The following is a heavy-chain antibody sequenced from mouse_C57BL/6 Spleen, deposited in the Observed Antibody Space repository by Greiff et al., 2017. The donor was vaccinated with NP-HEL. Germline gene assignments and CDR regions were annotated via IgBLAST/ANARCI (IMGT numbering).Heavy chain of an antibody. V-gene: IGHV1-15*01. J-gene: IGHJ3*01. D-gene: IGHD2-2*01. CDR2: IDPETGGT. Sequence: QVHVKQSGAELVRPGASVTLSCKASGYTFTDYEMHWVKQTPVHGLEWIGAIDPETGGTAYNQKFKGKAILTADKSSSTAYMELRSLTSEDSAVYYCNSLVVTSWFAYWGQGTLVTVSA. CDR3: NSLVVTSWFAY. CDR1: GYTFTDYE.